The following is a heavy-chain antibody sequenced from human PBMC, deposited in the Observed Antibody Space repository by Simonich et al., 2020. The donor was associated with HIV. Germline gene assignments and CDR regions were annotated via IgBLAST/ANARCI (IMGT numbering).Heavy chain of an antibody. J-gene: IGHJ4*02. CDR3: ARRTEDHFDY. V-gene: IGHV1-24*01. CDR2: CDPEDGEI. CDR1: GHTLIELS. Sequence: QVQLVQSGAEVKKPGASVKVSCKVSGHTLIELSIHWVRQAPGKGLEWMGGCDPEDGEIIYAQKFQGRVTMTEDTSTDTAYMELSSLKSDDTAVYYCARRTEDHFDYWGQGTLVTVSS.